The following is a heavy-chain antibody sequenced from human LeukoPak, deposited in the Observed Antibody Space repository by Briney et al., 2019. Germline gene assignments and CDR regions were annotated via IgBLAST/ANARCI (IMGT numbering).Heavy chain of an antibody. D-gene: IGHD6-6*01. CDR3: ARVIFRYSSSRPVEKGWFDP. CDR1: GYTFTSYG. J-gene: IGHJ5*02. CDR2: ISAYNGNT. V-gene: IGHV1-18*01. Sequence: GASVKVSCKASGYTFTSYGISWVRQAPGQGLEWMGWISAYNGNTNYAQKLQGRVTMTTDTSTSTAYMELRSLRSDDTAVYYCARVIFRYSSSRPVEKGWFDPWGQGTLVTVSS.